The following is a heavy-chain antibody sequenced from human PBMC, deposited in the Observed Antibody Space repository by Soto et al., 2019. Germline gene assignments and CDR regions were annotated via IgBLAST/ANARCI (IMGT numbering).Heavy chain of an antibody. CDR1: GYTFTSYD. D-gene: IGHD3-10*01. J-gene: IGHJ6*03. V-gene: IGHV1-8*01. CDR3: VRGLGITMVRGVINYYYYMDV. Sequence: ASVKVSCKASGYTFTSYDINWVRQATGQGLEWKGWMNPNSGNTGYAQKFQGRVTMTRNTSISTAYMELSSLRSEDTAVFYCVRGLGITMVRGVINYYYYMDVWGKGTTVTVSS. CDR2: MNPNSGNT.